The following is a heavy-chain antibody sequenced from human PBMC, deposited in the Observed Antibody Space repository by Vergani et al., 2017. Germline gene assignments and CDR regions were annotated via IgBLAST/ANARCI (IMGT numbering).Heavy chain of an antibody. CDR2: IIPIFGTA. CDR1: GGTFSSYA. V-gene: IGHV1-69*13. D-gene: IGHD3-10*01. J-gene: IGHJ6*02. Sequence: QVQLVQSGAEVKKPGSSVKVSCKASGGTFSSYAISWVRQAPGQGLEWMGRIIPIFGTANYAQKFQGRVTITADESTSTAYMELSSLRSEDTGVYYCARDRYYHGSGSYPYFYYYGLDVWGQGTAVTVSS. CDR3: ARDRYYHGSGSYPYFYYYGLDV.